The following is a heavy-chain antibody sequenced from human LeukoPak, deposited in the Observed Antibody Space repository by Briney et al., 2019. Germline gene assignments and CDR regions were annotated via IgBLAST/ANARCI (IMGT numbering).Heavy chain of an antibody. CDR2: SSYTGATT. CDR1: GFTFSSCA. Sequence: GGSLRLSCAASGFTFSSCAMHWVRQAPGKGLEWVAVSSYTGATTYYADSVQGRFTISRDNSKNTLYLQMNSLKAEDTAIYYCAKEADIYTWGTYRGAFDYWGQGTLVTVSS. J-gene: IGHJ4*02. CDR3: AKEADIYTWGTYRGAFDY. D-gene: IGHD3-16*02. V-gene: IGHV3-30-3*01.